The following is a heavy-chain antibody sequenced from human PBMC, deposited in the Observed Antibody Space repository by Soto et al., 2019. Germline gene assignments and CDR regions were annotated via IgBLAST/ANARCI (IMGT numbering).Heavy chain of an antibody. D-gene: IGHD6-19*01. J-gene: IGHJ4*02. Sequence: VQLVESGGGVVQPGRSLRLSCAASGFTFSSYGMHWVRQAPGKGLEWVAVIWYDGSNKYYADSVKGRFTISRDNSKNTLYLQMNSLRAEDTAVYYCAREYEYSSGWYGFEYWGQGTLVTFSS. CDR2: IWYDGSNK. CDR3: AREYEYSSGWYGFEY. V-gene: IGHV3-33*01. CDR1: GFTFSSYG.